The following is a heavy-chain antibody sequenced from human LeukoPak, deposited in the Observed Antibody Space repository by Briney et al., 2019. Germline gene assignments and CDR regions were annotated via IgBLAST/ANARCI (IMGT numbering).Heavy chain of an antibody. Sequence: GGSLRLCCAASGFTFNDYGMHWVRQAPGKGLEWVAIISYDGSNEDYADSVRGRFTISRDNSKNTMYLQMNSLRAEDTAVYYCAQDRAWIEFYFWGQGTLDTVSS. CDR2: ISYDGSNE. V-gene: IGHV3-30*18. D-gene: IGHD5-12*01. J-gene: IGHJ4*02. CDR3: AQDRAWIEFYF. CDR1: GFTFNDYG.